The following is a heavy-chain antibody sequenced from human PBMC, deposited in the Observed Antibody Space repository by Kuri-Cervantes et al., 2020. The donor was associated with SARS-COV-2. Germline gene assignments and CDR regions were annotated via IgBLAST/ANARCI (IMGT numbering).Heavy chain of an antibody. J-gene: IGHJ4*02. CDR3: ARRSTSITIFGVVNINPFDY. V-gene: IGHV4-39*01. Sequence: ESLKISCTVSGGSISSSIYYWGWIRQPPGKGLEWIGSIYYSGSTYYNPSLKSRVTISVDTSKNQFSLKLSSVTAADAAVYYCARRSTSITIFGVVNINPFDYWGQGTLVTVSS. CDR2: IYYSGST. D-gene: IGHD3-3*01. CDR1: GGSISSSIYY.